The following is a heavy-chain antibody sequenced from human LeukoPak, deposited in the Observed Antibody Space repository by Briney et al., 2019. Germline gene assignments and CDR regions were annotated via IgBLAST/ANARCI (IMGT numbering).Heavy chain of an antibody. J-gene: IGHJ4*02. D-gene: IGHD6-6*01. Sequence: GGTLRLSCAASGFTFSNYGMNWVRQAPGKGLEWVSYISGSGGTTYYADSVKGRFTISRDNSKNTVFFQMNSLRAEDTAVYYCARGVARSSKFHFSYYFDYWGQGTLVTVSS. CDR2: ISGSGGTT. CDR1: GFTFSNYG. CDR3: ARGVARSSKFHFSYYFDY. V-gene: IGHV3-23*01.